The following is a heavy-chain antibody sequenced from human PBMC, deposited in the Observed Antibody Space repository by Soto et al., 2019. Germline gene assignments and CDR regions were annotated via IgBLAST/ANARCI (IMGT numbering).Heavy chain of an antibody. CDR2: ISGSGGST. J-gene: IGHJ3*02. CDR1: GFTFSSYA. D-gene: IGHD2-15*01. V-gene: IGHV3-23*01. Sequence: EAQLLESGGGLVQPGGSLRLSCAASGFTFSSYAMSWVRQAPGKGLEWVSAISGSGGSTYYADSVKGRFTISRDNSKNPLYLPMDSPKAEDTGVYYCGKDRIRPYCSGGSCYEDAFDIWGPGAKVTVSS. CDR3: GKDRIRPYCSGGSCYEDAFDI.